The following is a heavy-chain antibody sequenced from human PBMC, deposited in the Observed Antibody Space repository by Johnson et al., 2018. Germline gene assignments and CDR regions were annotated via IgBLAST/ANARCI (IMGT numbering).Heavy chain of an antibody. CDR2: MNPGSCNT. Sequence: QVQLVESGAEVKKPGASVKVSCKASGYTFTNHDINWVRLATGQGLEWMGWMNPGSCNTRYEHNFQGRVTMTRDTSINTAYMELSSLISEDRAVYYCAGGGGYYESSVYHRGPFGAWGQGTMVTVSS. CDR3: AGGGGYYESSVYHRGPFGA. J-gene: IGHJ3*01. V-gene: IGHV1-8*01. D-gene: IGHD3-22*01. CDR1: GYTFTNHD.